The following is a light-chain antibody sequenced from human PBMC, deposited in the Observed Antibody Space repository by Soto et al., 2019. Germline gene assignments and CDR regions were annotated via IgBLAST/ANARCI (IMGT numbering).Light chain of an antibody. CDR1: QYIHIS. Sequence: DIQMTQSPSTLSASVGDRVTLTCRASQYIHISLAWYQQKPGKAPKLLIYGASTLESGVPSRFSGSGSGTEFTLTISSPQPDDFATYYCEQYKSYSWTFGQGTKVDIK. J-gene: IGKJ1*01. CDR2: GAS. CDR3: EQYKSYSWT. V-gene: IGKV1-5*01.